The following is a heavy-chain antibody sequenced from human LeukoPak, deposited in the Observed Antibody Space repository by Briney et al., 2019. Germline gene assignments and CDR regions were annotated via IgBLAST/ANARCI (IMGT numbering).Heavy chain of an antibody. CDR3: AREGRDLDY. V-gene: IGHV3-7*01. J-gene: IGHJ4*02. CDR2: IKQDGSEI. Sequence: GGSLRLSCAASGFTFSSYSMNWVRQAPGKGLEWVANIKQDGSEIHYVDSVKGRFTISRDNAKNSLYLQMNSLRADDTAVYFCAREGRDLDYWGQGALVTVSS. CDR1: GFTFSSYS.